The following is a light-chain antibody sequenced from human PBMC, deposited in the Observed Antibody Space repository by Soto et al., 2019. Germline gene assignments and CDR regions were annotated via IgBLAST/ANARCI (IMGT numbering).Light chain of an antibody. Sequence: IVLTRSPGTLSSSPGERATLSCRASQSVSTNNLAWYQQRPGQAPRLLIYGAYRRATGIQDRFSGSGSGTDFTLTIRRLEPEDLAVYYCQQYDNSVWTVGQGPQVDIK. CDR3: QQYDNSVWT. CDR1: QSVSTNN. V-gene: IGKV3-20*01. J-gene: IGKJ1*01. CDR2: GAY.